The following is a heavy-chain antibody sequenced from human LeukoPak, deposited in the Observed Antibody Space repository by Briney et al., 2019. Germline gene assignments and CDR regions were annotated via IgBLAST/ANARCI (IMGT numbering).Heavy chain of an antibody. V-gene: IGHV3-74*01. CDR1: GFTFSSYW. CDR2: INSVGSTT. CDR3: ARGYSGSYRVDY. Sequence: GWSLRLSCAASGFTFSSYWMHWVRQAPGKGLVWVSRINSVGSTTTYADSVKGRFTISRDNAKNTLYLQMNSLRAEDTAVYYCARGYSGSYRVDYWGQGTLVTVSS. J-gene: IGHJ4*02. D-gene: IGHD1-26*01.